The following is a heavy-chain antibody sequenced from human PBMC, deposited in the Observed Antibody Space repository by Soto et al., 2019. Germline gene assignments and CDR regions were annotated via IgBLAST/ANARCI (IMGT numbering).Heavy chain of an antibody. V-gene: IGHV3-33*01. Sequence: QVQLVESGGGVVQPGRSLRLSCAGSGFMFSNYGIHWVRQAPGKGLEWVAIIWPDGSNKYYADSVKGRFTMSRDNSKDTVDLQMNSLRAEDTAVYYCARDEMGYCSGGSCYTPGGMDVWGQGTTVTVS. CDR1: GFMFSNYG. CDR2: IWPDGSNK. D-gene: IGHD2-15*01. CDR3: ARDEMGYCSGGSCYTPGGMDV. J-gene: IGHJ6*02.